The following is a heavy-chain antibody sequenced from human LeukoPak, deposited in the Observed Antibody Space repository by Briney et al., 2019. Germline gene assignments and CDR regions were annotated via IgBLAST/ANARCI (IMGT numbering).Heavy chain of an antibody. Sequence: GGSLRLSCAASGFTFTSYAMSWVRQAPGKGLEWVSSISSSNSFIYYADSVKGRFTISRDNAKNSLFLQMNSLSAEDTAVYYCAGSTDLDYWGQGTLVTVSS. J-gene: IGHJ4*02. CDR1: GFTFTSYA. V-gene: IGHV3-21*01. CDR3: AGSTDLDY. D-gene: IGHD1-14*01. CDR2: ISSSNSFI.